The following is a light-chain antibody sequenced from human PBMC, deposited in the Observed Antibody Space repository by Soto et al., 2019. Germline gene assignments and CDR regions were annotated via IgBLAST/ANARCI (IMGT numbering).Light chain of an antibody. CDR1: SSDVGSYDF. CDR2: EVT. CDR3: SSYSSSTVRYV. J-gene: IGLJ1*01. Sequence: QSVLTQPASVSGSPGQSITMSCTGTSSDVGSYDFVSWYQQHPGNAPQLLIYEVTNRPSGVSARFSGSKSDNTASLTISGVQDADEADYFCSSYSSSTVRYVFGSGTKVTVL. V-gene: IGLV2-14*01.